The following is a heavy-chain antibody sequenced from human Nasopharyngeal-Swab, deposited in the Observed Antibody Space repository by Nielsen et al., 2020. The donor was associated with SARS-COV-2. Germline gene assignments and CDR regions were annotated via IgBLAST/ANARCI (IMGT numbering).Heavy chain of an antibody. D-gene: IGHD3-22*01. V-gene: IGHV1-24*01. CDR1: GYIVTEIF. CDR3: AIGGSESSDFIEGWFDP. CDR2: FAPEDGET. Sequence: ASVKVSCKVSGYIVTEIFIHWLRQAPGKGLEWMGGFAPEDGETIYAQKFRGRLTMTADTARDTGYMELSSLRSEDTAVYYCAIGGSESSDFIEGWFDPWGQGTLVTVSS. J-gene: IGHJ5*02.